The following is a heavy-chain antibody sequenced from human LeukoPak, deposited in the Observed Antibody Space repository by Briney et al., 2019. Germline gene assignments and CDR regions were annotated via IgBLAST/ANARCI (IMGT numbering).Heavy chain of an antibody. Sequence: ASVKVSCKASGYTFTGYYMHWVRQAPGQGLEWMGWINPNSGGTNYAQKFQGRVSMTRDTSISTAYMELSRLRSDDTAVYYCARGASGVYTVTTSWFDPWGQGTLVTVSS. CDR2: INPNSGGT. CDR1: GYTFTGYY. J-gene: IGHJ5*02. CDR3: ARGASGVYTVTTSWFDP. D-gene: IGHD4-17*01. V-gene: IGHV1-2*02.